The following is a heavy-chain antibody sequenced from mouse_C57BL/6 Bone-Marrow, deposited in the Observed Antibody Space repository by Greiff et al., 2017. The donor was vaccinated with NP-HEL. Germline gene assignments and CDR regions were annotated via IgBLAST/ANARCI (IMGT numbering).Heavy chain of an antibody. Sequence: QVQLQQPGAELVKPGASVMLSCKASGYTFTSYWMQWVKQRPGQGLEWIGEIDPSDSYTNYNQKFKGKATLTVDTSSSTAYMQLSSLTSEYSAFYYCVYFDVWGTGTTVTVSS. V-gene: IGHV1-50*01. CDR3: VYFDV. J-gene: IGHJ1*03. CDR1: GYTFTSYW. CDR2: IDPSDSYT.